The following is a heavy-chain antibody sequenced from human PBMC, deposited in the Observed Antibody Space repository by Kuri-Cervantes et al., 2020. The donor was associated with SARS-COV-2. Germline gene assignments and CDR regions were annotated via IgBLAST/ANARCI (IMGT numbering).Heavy chain of an antibody. CDR3: VRDGDHWNFDY. J-gene: IGHJ4*02. Sequence: GESLKISCAASGFTFSGHWIHWVRQAPGNELVWVSRINPDGSYTNNADSVKGRFTLSRDNAKNMLFLQMNSLRAEDTAVYYCVRDGDHWNFDYWDLGTLVTVSS. CDR1: GFTFSGHW. CDR2: INPDGSYT. V-gene: IGHV3-74*01. D-gene: IGHD1-1*01.